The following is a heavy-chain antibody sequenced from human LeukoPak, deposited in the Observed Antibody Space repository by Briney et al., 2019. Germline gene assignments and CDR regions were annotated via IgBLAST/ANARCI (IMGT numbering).Heavy chain of an antibody. J-gene: IGHJ4*02. CDR1: GYTFTSYD. D-gene: IGHD3-22*01. CDR2: MNPNSGNT. CDR3: ARGQGIVVVNDY. Sequence: ASVKVSCKASGYTFTSYDINWVRQATGQGLEWMGWMNPNSGNTGYAQKFQGRVTMTRNTSISTAYMEQSSLRSEDTAVYYCARGQGIVVVNDYWGQGTLVTVSS. V-gene: IGHV1-8*01.